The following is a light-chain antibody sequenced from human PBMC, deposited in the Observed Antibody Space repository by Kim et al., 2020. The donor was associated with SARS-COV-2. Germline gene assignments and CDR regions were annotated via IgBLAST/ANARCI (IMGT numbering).Light chain of an antibody. CDR1: HSVSSSY. V-gene: IGKV3-20*01. Sequence: EIVLTQSPGTLSLSPGERATLSCRASHSVSSSYLAWYQQKPGQAPRLLIYGSSSRATGIPDRFSCSGSGTDFTLTISRLEPEEFAVYYCKQYGSEPRIFTLGPGTKVDIK. CDR3: KQYGSEPRIFT. CDR2: GSS. J-gene: IGKJ3*01.